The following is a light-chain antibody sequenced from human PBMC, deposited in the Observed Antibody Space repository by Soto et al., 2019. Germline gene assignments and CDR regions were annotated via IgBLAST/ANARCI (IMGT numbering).Light chain of an antibody. Sequence: EIVLTQSPGTLSLSPGERATLSCSASQSVSSSYLAWYQQKPGQAPRLLLYGASSRATGIPDRFSGSGSGTDFTLTISRLAPEDFAVYYCQQYGSSPSLTFGGGTKVEIK. CDR3: QQYGSSPSLT. CDR1: QSVSSSY. J-gene: IGKJ4*01. V-gene: IGKV3-20*01. CDR2: GAS.